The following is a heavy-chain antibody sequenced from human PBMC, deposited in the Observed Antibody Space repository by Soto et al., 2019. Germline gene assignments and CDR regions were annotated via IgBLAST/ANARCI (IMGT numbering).Heavy chain of an antibody. CDR2: LSATSGFK. J-gene: IGHJ4*02. CDR1: GFTFSSFS. D-gene: IGHD3-10*02. CDR3: ARSRQPLLSSPDS. V-gene: IGHV3-21*01. Sequence: GGSLRLSCAASGFTFSSFSMLWVRQAPGKGLEWVSSLSATSGFKYYAASVKGRFTISRDNAKNSLYLQMNSLRAADTAVYYCARSRQPLLSSPDSWGQGTLVTVSS.